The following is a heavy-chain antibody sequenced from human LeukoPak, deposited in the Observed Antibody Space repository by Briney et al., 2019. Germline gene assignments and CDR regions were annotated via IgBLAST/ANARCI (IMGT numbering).Heavy chain of an antibody. J-gene: IGHJ4*02. CDR2: ISSSGTTK. V-gene: IGHV3-48*03. Sequence: GGSLRLSRAASGFNFRKYDMNWVRQAPGKGLEWVSYISSSGTTKYYADSVKVRFTISRDNAKNSLYLQMNSLGAEDTAFYYCARFRYSSSDLDYWGQGTLVTVAS. CDR1: GFNFRKYD. D-gene: IGHD6-6*01. CDR3: ARFRYSSSDLDY.